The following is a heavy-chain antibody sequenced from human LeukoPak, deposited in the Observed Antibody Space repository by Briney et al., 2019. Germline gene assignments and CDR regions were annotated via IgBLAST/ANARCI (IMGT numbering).Heavy chain of an antibody. Sequence: PSETLSLTCAVYGGSFSGYYWSWIRQPPGKGLEWIGEINHSGSTNYNPSLKSRVTISVDTSKNQFSLKLSSVTAADTAVYYCARDLRYCSSASCSENGAFDIWGQGTMVTVSS. CDR2: INHSGST. CDR3: ARDLRYCSSASCSENGAFDI. CDR1: GGSFSGYY. V-gene: IGHV4-34*01. D-gene: IGHD2-2*01. J-gene: IGHJ3*02.